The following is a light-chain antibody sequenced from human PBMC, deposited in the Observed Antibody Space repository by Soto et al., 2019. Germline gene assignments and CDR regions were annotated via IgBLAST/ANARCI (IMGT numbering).Light chain of an antibody. V-gene: IGKV3-15*01. CDR1: QSLNTD. J-gene: IGKJ5*01. CDR2: GAS. Sequence: EILMTQSPDSLSVSPGETATLSRRASQSLNTDLAWYQQKPGQAPRLLLYGASTRPTGISTRFSGGGSGTEFTLTISGLQSEDSAVYYCQQYKSWPPITFGQWTRLEI. CDR3: QQYKSWPPIT.